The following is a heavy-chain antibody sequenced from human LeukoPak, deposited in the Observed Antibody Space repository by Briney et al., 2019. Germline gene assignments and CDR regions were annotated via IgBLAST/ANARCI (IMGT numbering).Heavy chain of an antibody. Sequence: GGSLRLSCAVSGFSLTTYEMDWIRQAPGKGLEWVAYTDSNSETTHYADSVRGRFIISRDNAKNSLYLQMNSLRAEDTAVYYCARDLALERRFDNWFDPWGQGTLVTVSS. CDR3: ARDLALERRFDNWFDP. V-gene: IGHV3-48*03. CDR1: GFSLTTYE. D-gene: IGHD1-1*01. J-gene: IGHJ5*02. CDR2: TDSNSETT.